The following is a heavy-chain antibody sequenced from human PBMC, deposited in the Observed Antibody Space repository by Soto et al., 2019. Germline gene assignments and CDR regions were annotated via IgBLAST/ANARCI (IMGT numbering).Heavy chain of an antibody. D-gene: IGHD5-18*01. CDR3: AREDDGYSYGMDYYYYYGMDV. V-gene: IGHV3-33*01. Sequence: GSLRLSCAASGFTSSSYGMHWVRQAPGKGLEWVAVIWYDGSNKYYADSVKGRFTISRDNSKNTLYLQMNSLRAEDTAVYYCAREDDGYSYGMDYYYYYGMDVWGQGTTVTVSS. CDR2: IWYDGSNK. J-gene: IGHJ6*02. CDR1: GFTSSSYG.